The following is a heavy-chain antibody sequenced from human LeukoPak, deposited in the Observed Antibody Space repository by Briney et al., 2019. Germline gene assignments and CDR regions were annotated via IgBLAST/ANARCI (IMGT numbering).Heavy chain of an antibody. CDR1: GFTFDSYA. Sequence: GGSLRLSCAASGFTFDSYAMLWVRQAPGKGLEYVSAISGNGGSTFYANSVKGRFTISRDNSKNTLYLQMGSLRAEDTAVYYCARGGRGHDFSPNYYYDLDVWGQGTTVTVSS. J-gene: IGHJ6*02. CDR2: ISGNGGST. V-gene: IGHV3-64*01. CDR3: ARGGRGHDFSPNYYYDLDV. D-gene: IGHD5-12*01.